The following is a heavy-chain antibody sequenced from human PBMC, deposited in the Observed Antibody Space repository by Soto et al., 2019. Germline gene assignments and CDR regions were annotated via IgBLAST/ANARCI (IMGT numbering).Heavy chain of an antibody. V-gene: IGHV2-5*02. CDR1: GFSISTSGVG. D-gene: IGHD6-6*01. J-gene: IGHJ5*02. Sequence: QITLKESGPTLVKPTQTLTMTCTFSGFSISTSGVGVGWISQPPGKALKWLTIIYWDDDKRYSPSLKSRLTITKDTYKNQVVITMTNMEPVDTASYDCANRARVYSSSPRVGWFDPWGQGTLVTVSS. CDR3: ANRARVYSSSPRVGWFDP. CDR2: IYWDDDK.